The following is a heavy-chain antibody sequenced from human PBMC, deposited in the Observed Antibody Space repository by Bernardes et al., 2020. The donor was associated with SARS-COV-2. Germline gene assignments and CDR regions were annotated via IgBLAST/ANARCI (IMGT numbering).Heavy chain of an antibody. J-gene: IGHJ6*02. V-gene: IGHV4-39*01. D-gene: IGHD2-2*01. Sequence: SETLSLTCTVSGGSISSSNYYWGWIRQAPGKGLEWIGSIYSSGTTYYNPSLKSRVTISVDTSKNQFSLKLTSVTAADTAVYYCATTPVIVPAADYYYYGMDVWGQGTTVTVSS. CDR1: GGSISSSNYY. CDR3: ATTPVIVPAADYYYYGMDV. CDR2: IYSSGTT.